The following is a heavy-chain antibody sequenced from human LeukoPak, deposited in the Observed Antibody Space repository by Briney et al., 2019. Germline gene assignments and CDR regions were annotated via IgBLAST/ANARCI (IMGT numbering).Heavy chain of an antibody. CDR1: GFTFSSYA. J-gene: IGHJ4*02. V-gene: IGHV3-23*01. CDR3: AKDSYSNTWYNDY. CDR2: ISGGGGST. D-gene: IGHD6-13*01. Sequence: GGSLKLSWAASGFTFSSYAMSWFRQAPGKGLDWFSAISGGGGSTYYADSVKGRFTISRDNSKNTLYLQMNSLRAEDTAVYYCAKDSYSNTWYNDYWGQGTLVTVSS.